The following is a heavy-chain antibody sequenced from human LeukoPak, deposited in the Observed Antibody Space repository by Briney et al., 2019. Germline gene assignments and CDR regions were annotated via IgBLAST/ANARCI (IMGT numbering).Heavy chain of an antibody. J-gene: IGHJ4*02. Sequence: PGESLKISCKGSGYSFTNYWIGWVRQMPGKGLDWMGIIYPGDADIRYSPSFQGQVTISADKSINTAYLQWSSLKASDTAIYYCARVQSAAHFDYWGQGTLVTVSS. V-gene: IGHV5-51*01. CDR3: ARVQSAAHFDY. CDR1: GYSFTNYW. CDR2: IYPGDADI. D-gene: IGHD2-2*01.